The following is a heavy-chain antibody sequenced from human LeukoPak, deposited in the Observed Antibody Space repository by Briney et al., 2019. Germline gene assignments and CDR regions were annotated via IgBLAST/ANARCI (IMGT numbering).Heavy chain of an antibody. CDR3: ARERGYGSGKGFDY. Sequence: SQTLSLTCTVSGGSISSRGYYWGWIRQPPGKGLEWIGSIYYSGSTYYNPSLESRVTISVDTSKNQFSLKLSSVTAADTAVYYCARERGYGSGKGFDYWGQGTLVTVSS. CDR1: GGSISSRGYY. CDR2: IYYSGST. D-gene: IGHD3-10*01. J-gene: IGHJ4*02. V-gene: IGHV4-39*07.